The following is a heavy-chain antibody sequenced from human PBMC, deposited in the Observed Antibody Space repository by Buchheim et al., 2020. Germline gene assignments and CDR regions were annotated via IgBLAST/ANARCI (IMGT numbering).Heavy chain of an antibody. J-gene: IGHJ4*02. V-gene: IGHV1-46*01. CDR3: ARAKIPLYYDFWSGYYETFDY. CDR1: GYTFSRYY. D-gene: IGHD3-3*01. Sequence: QVQLVQSGAEVKKPGASVKVSCKASGYTFSRYYMHWLRQAPGPGLEWMGIINPSGGSTSYAQKFQGRVTMTRDTSTSTVYMELSSLRSEDTAVYYCARAKIPLYYDFWSGYYETFDYWGQGTL. CDR2: INPSGGST.